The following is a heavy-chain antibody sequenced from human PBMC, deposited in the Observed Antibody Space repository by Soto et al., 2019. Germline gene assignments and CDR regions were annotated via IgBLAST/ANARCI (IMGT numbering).Heavy chain of an antibody. J-gene: IGHJ3*02. V-gene: IGHV3-30*18. CDR3: AKIPCREYCSNTPPAFGI. CDR1: GFIFSSYG. Sequence: QVQLVESGGGVVQPGRSLRLSCVVSGFIFSSYGMHWVRQAPGKGLEWVAAISYHGNDKYYADSVKGRFTVSRDNSNNILYLQMSGLRAEDTAVYYCAKIPCREYCSNTPPAFGIWGQGTMVTVSS. D-gene: IGHD2-2*01. CDR2: ISYHGNDK.